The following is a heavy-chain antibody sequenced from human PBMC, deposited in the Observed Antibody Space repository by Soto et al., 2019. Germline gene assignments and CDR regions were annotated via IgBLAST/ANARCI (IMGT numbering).Heavy chain of an antibody. J-gene: IGHJ4*02. CDR1: GYSFTSYW. D-gene: IGHD6-13*01. CDR3: ARSAGNVGRFSEY. CDR2: VYPGDSDT. V-gene: IGHV5-51*01. Sequence: PGESLKISCKGSGYSFTSYWIGWVRQMPGEGLEWLGGVYPGDSDTRYSPSFQGQVTIFVDKSISTAYLQWSSLRASDSAMYYCARSAGNVGRFSEYWGQGTLVTVPS.